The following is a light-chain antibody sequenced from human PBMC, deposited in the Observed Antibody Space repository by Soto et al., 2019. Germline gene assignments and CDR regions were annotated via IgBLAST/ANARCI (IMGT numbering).Light chain of an antibody. J-gene: IGLJ2*01. V-gene: IGLV2-8*01. CDR3: SSYAGSNKV. CDR2: EVS. CDR1: SSDVGGYNY. Sequence: QSVLTQPPSASGSPGQSVTISCPGTSSDVGGYNYVSWYQQHPGKAPKLMISEVSKRPSGVPDRFSGSKSCNTASLTVSGLQAEDEADYYCSSYAGSNKVFGGGTQLTVL.